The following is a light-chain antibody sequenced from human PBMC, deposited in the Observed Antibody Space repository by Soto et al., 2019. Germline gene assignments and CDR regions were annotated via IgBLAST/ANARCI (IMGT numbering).Light chain of an antibody. Sequence: DIVMTQTPLSSPVTLGQPASISYRSSHSLVHSDGNTYLSWLQQRPGQPPRLLIYMISNRFSGVPDRFSGSGAGTDFTLKISRVEAEDVGVYYCMQATQPYTFGQGTKLEIK. CDR3: MQATQPYT. J-gene: IGKJ2*01. CDR1: HSLVHSDGNTY. CDR2: MIS. V-gene: IGKV2-24*01.